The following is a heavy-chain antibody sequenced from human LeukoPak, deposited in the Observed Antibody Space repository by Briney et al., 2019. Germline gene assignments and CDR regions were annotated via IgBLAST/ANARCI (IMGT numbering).Heavy chain of an antibody. CDR1: GGSISSYY. CDR2: IYYSGSN. J-gene: IGHJ4*02. D-gene: IGHD5-12*01. Sequence: SETLSLTCTVSGGSISSYYWSWIRQPPGKGLEWIGYIYYSGSNNYNPSLKSRVTISVDTSKNQFSLKLSSVTAADTAVYYCAREKEATFDYWGQGTLVTVSS. CDR3: AREKEATFDY. V-gene: IGHV4-59*01.